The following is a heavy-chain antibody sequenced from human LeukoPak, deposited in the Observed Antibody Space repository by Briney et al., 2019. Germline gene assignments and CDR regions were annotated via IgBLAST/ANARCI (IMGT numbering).Heavy chain of an antibody. CDR3: ARESFGSGSYPDF. V-gene: IGHV3-33*01. D-gene: IGHD3-10*01. J-gene: IGHJ4*02. CDR1: GFAFNTYA. Sequence: GTLLILSCAASGFAFNTYAMHWCRQAPRQRRLWVALIWHDGSHKFYSNSVRGQFTISGDNSENTVSLQLSNLRPEDTAVYYCARESFGSGSYPDFWGQGTLVTVSS. CDR2: IWHDGSHK.